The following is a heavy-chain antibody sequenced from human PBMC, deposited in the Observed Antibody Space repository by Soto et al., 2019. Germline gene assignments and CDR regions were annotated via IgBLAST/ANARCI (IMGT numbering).Heavy chain of an antibody. J-gene: IGHJ6*02. CDR3: ANVDSTPAPIYGMDV. CDR2: ISFDGSKK. V-gene: IGHV3-30-3*01. Sequence: GGSLRLSCAASGFTFSSYAMHWVRQAPGKGLEWVAAISFDGSKKYYADSVKGRFTISRDNSKNTLYLQMNSLRAEDTAVYYCANVDSTPAPIYGMDVWGQGTTVTVSS. CDR1: GFTFSSYA. D-gene: IGHD6-13*01.